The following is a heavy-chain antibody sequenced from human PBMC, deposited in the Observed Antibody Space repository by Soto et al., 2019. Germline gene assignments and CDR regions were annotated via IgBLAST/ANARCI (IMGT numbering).Heavy chain of an antibody. J-gene: IGHJ6*02. CDR1: GGTFSSYT. Sequence: ASVKVSCKASGGTFSSYTISWVRQAPGQGLEWMGRIIPILGIANYAQKFQGRVTITADKSTSTAYMELSSLRSEDTAVYYCARVLFRVAVADYYYYYGMDVWG. D-gene: IGHD6-19*01. CDR3: ARVLFRVAVADYYYYYGMDV. V-gene: IGHV1-69*02. CDR2: IIPILGIA.